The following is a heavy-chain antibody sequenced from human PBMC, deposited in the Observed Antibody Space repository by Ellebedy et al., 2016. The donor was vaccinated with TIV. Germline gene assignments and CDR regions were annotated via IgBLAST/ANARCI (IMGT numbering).Heavy chain of an antibody. Sequence: SETLSLXXTVSGASISSGDYLWNWIRQHPGQGLEWIGNIFYSGSTYYNPSLKSRIIISLDTSKNQFSLKVNSVTAADTAIYYCARARHGSSARNPDYWGQGTLVTVSS. CDR1: GASISSGDYL. J-gene: IGHJ4*02. V-gene: IGHV4-31*03. CDR3: ARARHGSSARNPDY. CDR2: IFYSGST. D-gene: IGHD2-2*01.